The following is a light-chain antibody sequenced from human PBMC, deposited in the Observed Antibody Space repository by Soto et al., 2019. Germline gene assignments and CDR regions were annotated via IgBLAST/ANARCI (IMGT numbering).Light chain of an antibody. CDR3: QHYGRSPIT. CDR1: QSVNSR. J-gene: IGKJ5*01. V-gene: IGKV3-20*01. CDR2: GAS. Sequence: EIVLTQSPGTLSLSPGERATLSCRVSQSVNSRLAWYQHKPGQAPRLLISGASSRATGIPDRVSGSGSATDFKLTISRLEPEDFALYYCQHYGRSPITFGQGTRLEIK.